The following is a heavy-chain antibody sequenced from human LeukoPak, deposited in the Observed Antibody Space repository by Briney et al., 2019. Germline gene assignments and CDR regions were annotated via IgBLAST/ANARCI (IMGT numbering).Heavy chain of an antibody. Sequence: GGSLRLSCVDSGFTFSSYAMHWVRQAPGKGLEWVAVISYDGSNKYYADSVKGRFTISRDNSKNTLYLQMNSLRAEDTAVYYCAKDPLLPPRDPWGQGTLVTVSS. D-gene: IGHD3-3*01. CDR1: GFTFSSYA. V-gene: IGHV3-30-3*01. J-gene: IGHJ5*02. CDR3: AKDPLLPPRDP. CDR2: ISYDGSNK.